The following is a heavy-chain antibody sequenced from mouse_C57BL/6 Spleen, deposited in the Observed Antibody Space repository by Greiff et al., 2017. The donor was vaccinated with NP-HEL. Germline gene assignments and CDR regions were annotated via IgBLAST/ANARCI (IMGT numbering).Heavy chain of an antibody. Sequence: LVESGAELVKPGASVKISCKASGYAFSSYWMNWVKQRPGKGLEWIGQIYPGDGDTNYNGKFKGKATLTADKSSSTAYMQLSSLTSEDSAVYFCARSTTVVPYYFDYWGQGTTLTVSS. CDR3: ARSTTVVPYYFDY. J-gene: IGHJ2*01. V-gene: IGHV1-80*01. CDR1: GYAFSSYW. CDR2: IYPGDGDT. D-gene: IGHD1-1*01.